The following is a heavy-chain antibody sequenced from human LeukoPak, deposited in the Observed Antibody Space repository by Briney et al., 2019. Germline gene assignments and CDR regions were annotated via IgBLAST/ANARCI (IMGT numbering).Heavy chain of an antibody. D-gene: IGHD6-6*01. CDR1: GFTFSSYS. Sequence: GGSLTLSCAASGFTFSSYSMNWVRQAPGKGLEWVSSISSSSSYIYYADSVKGRFTISRDNAKNSLYLQMNSLRAEDTAVYYCARDKQLVQGGGVYWGQGTLVTVSS. CDR2: ISSSSSYI. J-gene: IGHJ4*02. V-gene: IGHV3-21*01. CDR3: ARDKQLVQGGGVY.